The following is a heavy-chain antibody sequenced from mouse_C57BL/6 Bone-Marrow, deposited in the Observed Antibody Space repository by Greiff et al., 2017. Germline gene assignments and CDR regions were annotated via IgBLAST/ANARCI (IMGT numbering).Heavy chain of an antibody. V-gene: IGHV1-19*01. CDR3: ARAIYYDYEAWFAY. CDR1: GYTFTDYY. CDR2: INPYNGGT. J-gene: IGHJ3*01. D-gene: IGHD2-4*01. Sequence: EVQVVESGPVLVKPGASVKMSCKASGYTFTDYYMNWVKQSHGKSLEWIGVINPYNGGTSYNQKFKGKATLTVDKSSSTAYMELNSLTSEDSAVYYCARAIYYDYEAWFAYWGQGTLVTVSA.